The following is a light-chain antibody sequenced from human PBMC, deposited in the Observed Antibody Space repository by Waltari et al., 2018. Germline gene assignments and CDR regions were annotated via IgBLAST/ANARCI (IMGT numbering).Light chain of an antibody. V-gene: IGKV3-20*01. CDR2: GST. CDR1: QNVTSSD. J-gene: IGKJ5*01. CDR3: QQFGSTPAIT. Sequence: DIVLTQSPGTLPLSPAKRATLACRASQNVTSSDLPWYQLKRGQAPSLLISGSTTRATGSPDRFSGSGSGTEFTRTISRLEPEDFALYYCQQFGSTPAITFGQGTRLEIK.